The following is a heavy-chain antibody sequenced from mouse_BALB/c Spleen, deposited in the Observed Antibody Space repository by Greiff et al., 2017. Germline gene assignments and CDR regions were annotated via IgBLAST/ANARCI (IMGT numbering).Heavy chain of an antibody. CDR2: ISSGGSYT. CDR1: GFTFSSYT. J-gene: IGHJ3*01. D-gene: IGHD2-3*01. Sequence: EVMLVESGGGLVKPGGSLKLSCAASGFTFSSYTMSWVRQTPEKRLEWVATISSGGSYTYYPDSVKGRFTISRDNAKNTLYLQMSSLKSEDTAMYYCTRDHDVYYPAWFAYWGQGTLVTVSA. CDR3: TRDHDVYYPAWFAY. V-gene: IGHV5-6-4*01.